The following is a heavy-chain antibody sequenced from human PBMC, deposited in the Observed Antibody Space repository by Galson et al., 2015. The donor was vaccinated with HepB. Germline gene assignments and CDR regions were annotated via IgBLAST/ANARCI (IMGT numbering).Heavy chain of an antibody. CDR3: ARGGHTVAKMYYWFDP. Sequence: ETLSLTCAVYGESFSGYYWSWIRQPPGKGLEWIAEINHSGSTNYNPSLKSRVTISVDTSKNQFSLKLSSVTAADTAVYYCARGGHTVAKMYYWFDPWGQGTLVTVSS. CDR2: INHSGST. CDR1: GESFSGYY. V-gene: IGHV4-34*01. J-gene: IGHJ5*02. D-gene: IGHD5-12*01.